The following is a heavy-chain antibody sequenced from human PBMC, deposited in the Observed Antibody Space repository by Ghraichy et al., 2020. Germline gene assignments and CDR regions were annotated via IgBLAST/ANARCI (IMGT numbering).Heavy chain of an antibody. CDR3: ARVPLDDSSGYYYGKYYYGMDV. Sequence: SETLSLTCAVSGYSISSGYYWGWIRQPPGKGLEWIGSIYHSGSTYYNPSLKSRVTISVDTSKNQFSLKLSSVTAADTAVYYCARVPLDDSSGYYYGKYYYGMDVWGQGTTVTVSS. CDR2: IYHSGST. V-gene: IGHV4-38-2*01. J-gene: IGHJ6*02. CDR1: GYSISSGYY. D-gene: IGHD3-22*01.